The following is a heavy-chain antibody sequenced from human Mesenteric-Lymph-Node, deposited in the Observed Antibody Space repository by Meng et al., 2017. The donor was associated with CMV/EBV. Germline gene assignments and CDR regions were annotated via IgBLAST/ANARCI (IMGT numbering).Heavy chain of an antibody. Sequence: SYDNNWVRQATGQAREWMVWMNPNSGNRGDAQKCQGRVTMTRNTAISTAYMELSSLRSEDTAVYDGERDEKRKYYYVSGKRPRWFDPWGQGTLVTVSS. CDR3: ERDEKRKYYYVSGKRPRWFDP. D-gene: IGHD3-10*01. CDR2: MNPNSGNR. CDR1: SYD. J-gene: IGHJ5*02. V-gene: IGHV1-8*01.